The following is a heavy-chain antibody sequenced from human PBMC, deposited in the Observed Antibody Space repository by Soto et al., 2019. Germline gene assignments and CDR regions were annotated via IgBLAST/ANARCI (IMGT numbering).Heavy chain of an antibody. CDR2: IIPIFGTA. J-gene: IGHJ4*02. CDR1: GGTFSSYA. CDR3: ASTDTAMASGY. D-gene: IGHD5-18*01. Sequence: GASVKVSCKASGGTFSSYAISWVRQAPGQGLEWMGGIIPIFGTANYAQKFQGRVTITADESTSTAYMELSSLRSEDTAVYYCASTDTAMASGYWGQGTLVTVSS. V-gene: IGHV1-69*13.